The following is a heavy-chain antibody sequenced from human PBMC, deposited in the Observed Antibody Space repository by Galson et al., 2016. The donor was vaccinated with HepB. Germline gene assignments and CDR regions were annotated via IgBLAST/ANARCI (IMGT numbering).Heavy chain of an antibody. D-gene: IGHD5-24*01. V-gene: IGHV3-7*03. CDR1: GFNFNIYW. CDR2: MNQDGAEK. J-gene: IGHJ4*02. CDR3: ARGRDTDK. Sequence: SLRLSCATSGFNFNIYWMSWVRQAPGKGLEWVANMNQDGAEKYYVDSVKGRFTFSRDNAKNSVYLQMDSLRAEDTAVYYCARGRDTDKWGQGMLVTVSS.